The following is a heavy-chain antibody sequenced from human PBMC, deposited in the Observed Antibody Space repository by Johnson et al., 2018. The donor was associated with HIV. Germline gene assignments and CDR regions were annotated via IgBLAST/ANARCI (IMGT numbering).Heavy chain of an antibody. Sequence: VQLMESGGGVVRPGGSLRLSCAASGFTFGDDGMYWVRQAPGKGLEWVSGLNGNGGNTGYGESGRGGLTISRDNVKNSLLLLMNSLRAEDRAFYYCVRDTDIAGFSGAFDIWGQGTMGTVSS. D-gene: IGHD6-13*01. CDR2: LNGNGGNT. V-gene: IGHV3-20*04. CDR1: GFTFGDDG. J-gene: IGHJ3*02. CDR3: VRDTDIAGFSGAFDI.